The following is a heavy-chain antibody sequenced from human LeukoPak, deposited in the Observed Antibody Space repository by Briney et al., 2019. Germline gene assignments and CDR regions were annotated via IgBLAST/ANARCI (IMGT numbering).Heavy chain of an antibody. CDR3: ARFSRITWGDWGDAFDI. Sequence: NPSETLSLTCSVYGGSSSDYFWSWIRQSPGKGLEWIGEIDDGGNTNYNPSLMSRVIVSMEKSKKQFSLVMRSVAAADTAVYYCARFSRITWGDWGDAFDIWGQGTTVIVSS. V-gene: IGHV4-34*01. D-gene: IGHD2-21*02. CDR2: IDDGGNT. CDR1: GGSSSDYF. J-gene: IGHJ3*02.